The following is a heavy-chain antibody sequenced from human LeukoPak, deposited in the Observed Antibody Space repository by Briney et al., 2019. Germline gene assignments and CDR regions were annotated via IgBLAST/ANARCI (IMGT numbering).Heavy chain of an antibody. CDR1: GGSFSGYY. D-gene: IGHD2-2*01. V-gene: IGHV4-34*01. CDR2: INHSGST. J-gene: IGHJ4*02. CDR3: ARGFVVVPAAMLGRFDY. Sequence: PSETLSLTCAVYGGSFSGYYWSWIRQPPGKGLEWIGEINHSGSTNYNPSLKSRVTISVDTSKNQFSLKLSSVTAADTAVYYCARGFVVVPAAMLGRFDYWGPGTLVTVSS.